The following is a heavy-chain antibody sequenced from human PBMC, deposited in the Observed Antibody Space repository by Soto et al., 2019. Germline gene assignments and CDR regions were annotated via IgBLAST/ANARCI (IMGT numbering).Heavy chain of an antibody. V-gene: IGHV3-48*02. Sequence: GGSLTVSCAASGFNFSSYILNWVRKAPGKGLEWVSYISSSSRTKYYAYPMKGRFTTTGNNAKNSLHQQMNGLRDEDTAVYYGASARSSGWYGIDYWGQGTLVTVSS. D-gene: IGHD6-19*01. CDR1: GFNFSSYI. CDR2: ISSSSRTK. J-gene: IGHJ4*01. CDR3: ASARSSGWYGIDY.